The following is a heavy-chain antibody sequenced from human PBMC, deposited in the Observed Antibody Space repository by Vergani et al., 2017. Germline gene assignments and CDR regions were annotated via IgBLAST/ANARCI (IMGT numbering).Heavy chain of an antibody. CDR2: IWYDGSNK. J-gene: IGHJ6*03. V-gene: IGHV3-33*01. CDR3: ARDPHYYGSGSYYGYYMDV. CDR1: GFTFSSYG. D-gene: IGHD3-10*01. Sequence: QVQLVESGGGVVQPGRSLRLSCAASGFTFSSYGMHWVRQAPGKGLEWVAVIWYDGSNKYYADSVKGRFTISRDNSKNTLYLQMNSLRAEDTAVYYCARDPHYYGSGSYYGYYMDVWGKGTTVTVSS.